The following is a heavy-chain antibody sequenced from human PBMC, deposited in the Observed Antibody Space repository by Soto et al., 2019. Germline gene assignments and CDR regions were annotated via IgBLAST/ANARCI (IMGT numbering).Heavy chain of an antibody. V-gene: IGHV3-11*06. Sequence: LRLSCAASGFTFSDYYMSWIRQAPGKGLEWVSYISSSSSYTNYADSVKGRFTISRDNAKNSLYLQMSNLRAEDTAVYFCARDQGYCSGDTCYSNDYWGQGTLVTVSS. J-gene: IGHJ4*02. CDR3: ARDQGYCSGDTCYSNDY. CDR1: GFTFSDYY. CDR2: ISSSSSYT. D-gene: IGHD2-15*01.